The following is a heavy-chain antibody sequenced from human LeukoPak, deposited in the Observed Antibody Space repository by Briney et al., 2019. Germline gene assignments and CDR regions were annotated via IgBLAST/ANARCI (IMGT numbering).Heavy chain of an antibody. CDR2: ISWNSGSI. Sequence: GRSLRLSCAASGFTFDDYAMHWVRQAPGKGLEWVSGISWNSGSIGYADSVKGRFTISRDNAKNSLYLQMNSLRAEDTAMYYCARYFYDSSGYYYKDYWGQGTLVTVSS. V-gene: IGHV3-9*01. CDR1: GFTFDDYA. CDR3: ARYFYDSSGYYYKDY. J-gene: IGHJ4*02. D-gene: IGHD3-22*01.